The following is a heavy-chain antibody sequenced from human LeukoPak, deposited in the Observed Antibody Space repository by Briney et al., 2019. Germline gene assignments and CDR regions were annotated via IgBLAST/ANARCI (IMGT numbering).Heavy chain of an antibody. J-gene: IGHJ3*02. CDR3: ARWGIAVAGSLLRNAFDI. V-gene: IGHV4-38-2*02. D-gene: IGHD6-19*01. Sequence: SETLSLTCTVSGYSISSGYYWGWIRQPPGKGLEWIGSIYYSGSTYYNPSLKSRVTISVDTSKNQFSLKLSSVTAADTAVYYCARWGIAVAGSLLRNAFDIWGQGTMVTVSS. CDR1: GYSISSGYY. CDR2: IYYSGST.